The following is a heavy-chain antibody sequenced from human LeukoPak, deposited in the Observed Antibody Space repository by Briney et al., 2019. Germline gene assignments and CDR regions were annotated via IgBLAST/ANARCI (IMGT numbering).Heavy chain of an antibody. D-gene: IGHD2-2*02. CDR2: FDPEDGET. CDR1: GYTLTELS. Sequence: ASVKVSCKVSGYTLTELSMHWVRQAPGKGLEWMGGFDPEDGETIYAQKFQGRVTMTEDTSTDTAYMELSSLRSEDTAVYYCATVRYLGYCSSTSCYTPHRYYFDYWGQETLVTVSS. J-gene: IGHJ4*02. V-gene: IGHV1-24*01. CDR3: ATVRYLGYCSSTSCYTPHRYYFDY.